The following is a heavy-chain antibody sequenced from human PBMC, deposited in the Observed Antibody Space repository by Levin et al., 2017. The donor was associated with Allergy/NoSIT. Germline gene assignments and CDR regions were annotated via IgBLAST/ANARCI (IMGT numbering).Heavy chain of an antibody. D-gene: IGHD6-13*01. J-gene: IGHJ4*02. V-gene: IGHV1-18*01. CDR3: ARHHRPGTAAAPYYFDY. CDR2: INTYNGNT. Sequence: ASVKVSCKASGYTFPSYGISWVRQAPGQGLEWMGWINTYNGNTNYTQNFQGRVTMTTDTSTSTAFMELRSLISDDTAVYYCARHHRPGTAAAPYYFDYWGQGTLVTVSS. CDR1: GYTFPSYG.